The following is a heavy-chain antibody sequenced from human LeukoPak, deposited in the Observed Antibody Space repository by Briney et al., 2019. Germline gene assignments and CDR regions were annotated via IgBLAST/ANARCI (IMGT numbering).Heavy chain of an antibody. CDR3: ARRRVSGRYYYYGMDV. Sequence: SQTLSLTCTASGGSINSGSYYWSWIRQPPGKGLEWIGYIYYSGSTNYNPSLKSRVTISVDTSKNQFSLKLSSVTAADTAVYYCARRRVSGRYYYYGMDVWGQGTTVTVSS. J-gene: IGHJ6*02. D-gene: IGHD3-10*01. V-gene: IGHV4-61*01. CDR1: GGSINSGSYY. CDR2: IYYSGST.